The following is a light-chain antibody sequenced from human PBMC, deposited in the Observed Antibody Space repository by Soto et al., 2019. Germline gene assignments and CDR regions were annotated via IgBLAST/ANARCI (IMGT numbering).Light chain of an antibody. J-gene: IGKJ1*01. CDR3: HQYGSSPRT. CDR1: QSVGNNF. CDR2: DAS. Sequence: IVLTQSPGTLSLSPGERATLFCRASQSVGNNFLAWYQQKPGQAPTLLIYDASSRASGLPDRFSGSGSETDFTLTVSRLEPEDFAVYFCHQYGSSPRTFGQGTKVDIK. V-gene: IGKV3-20*01.